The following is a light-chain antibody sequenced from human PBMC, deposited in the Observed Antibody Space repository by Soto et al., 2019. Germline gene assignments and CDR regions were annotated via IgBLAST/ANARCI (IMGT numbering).Light chain of an antibody. J-gene: IGKJ1*01. CDR3: QNHNGAPWT. CDR1: QGISNY. V-gene: IGKV1-27*01. Sequence: DIQMTQSPSSLSASVGDRVTITCRASQGISNYLVWYQQKPGKVPKLLIYAASTLQSGVPSRFSGSGSWTDFTLTSSRLQTEDVATYCFQNHNGAPWTFGQGSKVEIK. CDR2: AAS.